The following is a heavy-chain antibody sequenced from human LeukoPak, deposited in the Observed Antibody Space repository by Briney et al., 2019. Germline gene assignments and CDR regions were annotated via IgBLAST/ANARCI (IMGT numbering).Heavy chain of an antibody. CDR1: EFTFSGYW. CDR3: AKDVGYYYYMDV. D-gene: IGHD1-26*01. J-gene: IGHJ6*03. Sequence: GGSLRLSCAASEFTFSGYWMNWVRQAPGKGLEWVANIKQDGSEKYYVDSVKGRFTISRDNAKNSLYLQMNSLRAEDTALYYCAKDVGYYYYMDVWGKGTTVTVSS. CDR2: IKQDGSEK. V-gene: IGHV3-7*03.